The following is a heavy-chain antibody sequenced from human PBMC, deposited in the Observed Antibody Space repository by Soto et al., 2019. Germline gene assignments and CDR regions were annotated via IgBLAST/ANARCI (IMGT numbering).Heavy chain of an antibody. CDR1: GGSFSTYG. CDR3: ARELDPYYGGNSLSLDH. Sequence: QVQLVQSGAEVKKPGSSVKVSCKASGGSFSTYGINWVRLAPGQGLEWMGGIIPKFGTTNYAQKFQGRVTITADESTNTAYMELNYLISEDTAVYFCARELDPYYGGNSLSLDHWGQGTLVTVSS. CDR2: IIPKFGTT. J-gene: IGHJ4*02. V-gene: IGHV1-69*13. D-gene: IGHD4-17*01.